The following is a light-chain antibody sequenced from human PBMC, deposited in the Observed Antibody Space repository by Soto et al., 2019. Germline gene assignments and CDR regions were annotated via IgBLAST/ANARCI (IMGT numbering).Light chain of an antibody. J-gene: IGLJ1*01. CDR1: NSDVDAYNY. V-gene: IGLV2-14*03. CDR2: DVS. Sequence: QSALTQPASESGSPGQSITISCTGTNSDVDAYNYVSWYQQHPGEAPKLMIRDVSNRPSGVSNRFSGSKSGNTASLTISGLQAEDEADYYCSSYTSSVTYVFGNGTKVTVL. CDR3: SSYTSSVTYV.